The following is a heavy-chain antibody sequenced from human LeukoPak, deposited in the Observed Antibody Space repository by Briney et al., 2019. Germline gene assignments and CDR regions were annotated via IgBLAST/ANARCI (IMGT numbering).Heavy chain of an antibody. J-gene: IGHJ4*02. CDR3: ARTRYCSSTNCYEHDY. CDR2: ISSSSTYI. CDR1: GFTFSSYS. V-gene: IGHV3-21*01. D-gene: IGHD2-2*01. Sequence: GGSLRLSCAASGFTFSSYSMNWVRQAPGKGLEWVSSISSSSTYIYYADSVKGRFTISRDNAKNSLYLQMNSLRAEDTAVYYCARTRYCSSTNCYEHDYWGQGTQVTVSS.